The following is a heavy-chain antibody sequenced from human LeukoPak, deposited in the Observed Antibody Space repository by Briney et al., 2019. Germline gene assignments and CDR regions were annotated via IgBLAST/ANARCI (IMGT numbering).Heavy chain of an antibody. V-gene: IGHV4-59*01. CDR2: KYYSGST. CDR1: GGSISGYY. J-gene: IGHJ5*02. Sequence: PSETLSLTCTVSGGSISGYYWTWIRQPPGKGLEWIGYKYYSGSTNSNPSLKNRVTISVDPSKNQFSLKLTSVTAADTAVYYCARGSGNYFGWFDPWGQGTPVTVSS. D-gene: IGHD3-10*01. CDR3: ARGSGNYFGWFDP.